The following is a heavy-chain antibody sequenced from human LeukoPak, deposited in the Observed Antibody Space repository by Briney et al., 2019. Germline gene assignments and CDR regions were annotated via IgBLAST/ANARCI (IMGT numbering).Heavy chain of an antibody. Sequence: SETLSLTCTVSGGSISTFYWSWIRQPPGKGLEWIGYIYYTGSTNYNPSLKSRVTISVDTSKNQFSLKLSSVTAADTAVYYCAREAVTASYYFDYWGQGTLVTVSS. D-gene: IGHD2-21*02. V-gene: IGHV4-59*12. CDR2: IYYTGST. CDR1: GGSISTFY. CDR3: AREAVTASYYFDY. J-gene: IGHJ4*02.